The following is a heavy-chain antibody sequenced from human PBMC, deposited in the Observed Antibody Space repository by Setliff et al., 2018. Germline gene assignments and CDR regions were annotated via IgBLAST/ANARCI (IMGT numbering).Heavy chain of an antibody. Sequence: SETLSLTCAVYGGSFSGYYWSWIRQPPGKGLEWIGEINHSGSTNYNPSLKSRVTISVETSKTQFSLKLSSVTAADTAVYYCARNDRPWRYYLDYWGQGTLVTVSS. CDR3: ARNDRPWRYYLDY. CDR2: INHSGST. D-gene: IGHD3-9*01. V-gene: IGHV4-34*01. J-gene: IGHJ4*02. CDR1: GGSFSGYY.